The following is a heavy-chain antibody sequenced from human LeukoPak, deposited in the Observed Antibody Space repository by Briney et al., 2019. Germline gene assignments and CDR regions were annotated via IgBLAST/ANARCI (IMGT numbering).Heavy chain of an antibody. D-gene: IGHD3-22*01. Sequence: GGSLRHSCAASGFTFSSYAMSWVRQAPGKGLEWVSAISGSGGSTYYADSVKGRFTISRDNSKNTLYLQMNSLRAEDTAVYYCAKEPSHYYDSSGYYYWGQGTLVTVSS. V-gene: IGHV3-23*01. J-gene: IGHJ4*02. CDR3: AKEPSHYYDSSGYYY. CDR2: ISGSGGST. CDR1: GFTFSSYA.